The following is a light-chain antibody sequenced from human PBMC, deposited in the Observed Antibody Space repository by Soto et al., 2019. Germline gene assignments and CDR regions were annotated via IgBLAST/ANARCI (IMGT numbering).Light chain of an antibody. CDR3: QQYGSSPWT. CDR2: GAS. J-gene: IGKJ1*01. Sequence: PGDSATLSCRARQSVSSSYLAWYQQKPGQAPRLLIYGASSRATGIPDRFSGSGSGTDFTLTISRLEPEDFAVYYCQQYGSSPWTFGQGTKVDIK. CDR1: QSVSSSY. V-gene: IGKV3-20*01.